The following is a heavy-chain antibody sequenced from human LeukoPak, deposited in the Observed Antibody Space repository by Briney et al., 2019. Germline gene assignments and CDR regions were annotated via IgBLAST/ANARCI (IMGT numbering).Heavy chain of an antibody. J-gene: IGHJ4*02. D-gene: IGHD5-18*01. CDR3: ARGIVRGIQLWLLYY. CDR1: GYTFTTYP. Sequence: GASVEVSCKASGYTFTTYPINWVPQAPGQGLEWVGWIDTNTGSPTYAQGLTGRFVFPLDTSVSTAYLQISSLKAEDTAVYYCARGIVRGIQLWLLYYWGQGTLVTVSS. V-gene: IGHV7-4-1*02. CDR2: IDTNTGSP.